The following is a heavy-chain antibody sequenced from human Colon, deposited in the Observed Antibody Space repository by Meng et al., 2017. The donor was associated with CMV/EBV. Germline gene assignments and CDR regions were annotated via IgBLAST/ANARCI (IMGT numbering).Heavy chain of an antibody. J-gene: IGHJ6*02. D-gene: IGHD1-26*01. CDR2: ISGPAKAI. V-gene: IGHV3-48*03. Sequence: GESLKISCAVSGFDLESSEMNWVRQAPGKVLEWVSYISGPAKAIYYADSVRGRFTISRDNAKNSLSLQMNNLRPEDTAVYYCAREGGYSVLITSGLDVWGQGTTVTVSS. CDR3: AREGGYSVLITSGLDV. CDR1: GFDLESSE.